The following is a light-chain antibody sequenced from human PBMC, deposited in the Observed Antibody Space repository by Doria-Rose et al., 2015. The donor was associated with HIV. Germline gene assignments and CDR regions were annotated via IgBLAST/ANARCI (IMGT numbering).Light chain of an antibody. CDR1: QRVKSSY. CDR2: DAS. CDR3: QQYGTSRGT. J-gene: IGKJ5*01. V-gene: IGKV3-20*01. Sequence: TQSPGTLSLSPGERATLSCMASQRVKSSYLAWYQQKPGQAPRLLIYDASTRATGIPDRFSGSGSGTDFTLTISRLEPEDVAVYYCQQYGTSRGTFGQGTQLEIK.